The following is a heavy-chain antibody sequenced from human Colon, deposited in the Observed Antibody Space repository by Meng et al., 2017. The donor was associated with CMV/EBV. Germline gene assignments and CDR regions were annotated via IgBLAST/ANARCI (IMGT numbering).Heavy chain of an antibody. D-gene: IGHD6-13*01. CDR1: GYIFADFW. CDR2: IYPRDSDT. Sequence: GESLKISCKASGYIFADFWIGWVRQVPGKGLEFVGMIYPRDSDTRYSRSFEGQVTISADKSTNIAYLQWSSLKASDSAMYYCGRHAAGYGVDVWGQGTTVTVSS. V-gene: IGHV5-51*01. CDR3: GRHAAGYGVDV. J-gene: IGHJ6*02.